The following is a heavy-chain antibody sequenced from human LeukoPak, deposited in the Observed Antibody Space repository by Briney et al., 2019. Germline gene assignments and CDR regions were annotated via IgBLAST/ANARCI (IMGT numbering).Heavy chain of an antibody. V-gene: IGHV3-30*02. Sequence: GGSLRLSCAASGFTFSSYSMHWVRQAPGKGLEWVAFIRYDGSNKYYADSLKGRFTISRDNSKNTLYLQMNSLRAEDTGVYYCAKDPWVVRGVTLDYWGQGTLVTVSS. CDR1: GFTFSSYS. D-gene: IGHD3-10*01. CDR2: IRYDGSNK. CDR3: AKDPWVVRGVTLDY. J-gene: IGHJ4*02.